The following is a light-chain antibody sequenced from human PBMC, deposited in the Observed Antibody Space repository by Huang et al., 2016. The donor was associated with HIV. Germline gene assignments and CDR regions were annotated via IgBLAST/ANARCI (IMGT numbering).Light chain of an antibody. V-gene: IGKV1-5*03. J-gene: IGKJ1*01. CDR3: QQYNSYRT. CDR1: QSSSNY. Sequence: DIQMTQSPSTLSASVGDRVTITCRARQSSSNYLAWYQQKPGKAPKLLIYKASTLESGVPSRFSGSGSGTEFTLTISSLQPDDFATYYCQQYNSYRTFGQGTKVEIK. CDR2: KAS.